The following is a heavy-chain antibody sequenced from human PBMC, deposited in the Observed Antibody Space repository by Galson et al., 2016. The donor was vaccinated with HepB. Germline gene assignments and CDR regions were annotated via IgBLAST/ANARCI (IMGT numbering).Heavy chain of an antibody. Sequence: SVKVSCKAFGYSFTSHYIYWVRQAPGQGLEWMGVVNPSGGSPSYAQKFQDRVNMTRDTSTSTVYMELSSLRSEDTAVYYCARVVYPHYDSWSGYYTDRFYYYAFDVWGQGTTVTVSS. CDR2: VNPSGGSP. CDR3: ARVVYPHYDSWSGYYTDRFYYYAFDV. CDR1: GYSFTSHY. D-gene: IGHD3-3*01. V-gene: IGHV1-46*01. J-gene: IGHJ6*02.